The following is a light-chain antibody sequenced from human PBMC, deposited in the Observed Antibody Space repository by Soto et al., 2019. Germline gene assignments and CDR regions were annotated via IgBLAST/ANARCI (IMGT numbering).Light chain of an antibody. V-gene: IGKV3-15*01. Sequence: EIVMTQSPATLSVSPGERATLSCRASQSVSSNLAWYQQKPGQAPTLLIYAASTRATGIPASFSGSGSGTEFTLSISSLQSEDVAVYYCQQYNNWAWTFGQGTKVEIK. CDR2: AAS. CDR1: QSVSSN. J-gene: IGKJ1*01. CDR3: QQYNNWAWT.